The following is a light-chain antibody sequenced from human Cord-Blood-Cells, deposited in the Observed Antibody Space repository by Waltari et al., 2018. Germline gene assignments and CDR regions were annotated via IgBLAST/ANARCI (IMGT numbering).Light chain of an antibody. V-gene: IGLV2-11*01. J-gene: IGLJ2*01. CDR2: DVS. CDR1: SSDVGGYNY. CDR3: CSYAGSYTYVV. Sequence: QSALTQPRSVSGSPGQSVTISCTGTSSDVGGYNYVSWYQQHPGKAPKLMIYDVSKRPVGVPDRFSGSQSGNTASLTISGLQAEDEADYYCCSYAGSYTYVVFGGGTKLTVL.